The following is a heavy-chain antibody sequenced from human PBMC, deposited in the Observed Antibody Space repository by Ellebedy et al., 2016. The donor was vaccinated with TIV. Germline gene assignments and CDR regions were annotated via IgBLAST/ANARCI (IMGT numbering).Heavy chain of an antibody. J-gene: IGHJ6*02. CDR3: ASSYGDYVFDYYGMDV. CDR1: GGTFSSYA. V-gene: IGHV1-46*01. Sequence: ASVKVSCKASGGTFSSYAISWVRQAPGQGLEWMGIINPSGGSTSYAQKFQGRVTMTRDTSTSTVYMGLSSLRSEDTAVYYCASSYGDYVFDYYGMDVWGQGTTVTVSS. D-gene: IGHD4-17*01. CDR2: INPSGGST.